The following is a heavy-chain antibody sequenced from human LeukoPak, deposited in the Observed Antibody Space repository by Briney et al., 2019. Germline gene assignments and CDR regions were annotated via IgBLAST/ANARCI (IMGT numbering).Heavy chain of an antibody. CDR2: INPNIGDT. J-gene: IGHJ3*02. D-gene: IGHD3-3*01. Sequence: ASVKVSCKASGYTFTGHYLHWVRQAPGQGLEWMGWINPNIGDTNYAQKIQGRVTMTRDTSINTVYMELSRLISDDMAVYYCARDLAVLRFLEWLSADAFDIWGQGTMVTVSS. V-gene: IGHV1-2*02. CDR3: ARDLAVLRFLEWLSADAFDI. CDR1: GYTFTGHY.